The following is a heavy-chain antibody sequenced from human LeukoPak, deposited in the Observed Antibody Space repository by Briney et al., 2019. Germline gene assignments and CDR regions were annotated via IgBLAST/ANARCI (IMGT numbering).Heavy chain of an antibody. V-gene: IGHV1-18*01. CDR3: ARAGLLWFGELLGAFDI. CDR1: GGTFSSYG. CDR2: ISAYNGNT. D-gene: IGHD3-10*01. Sequence: GSSVKVSCKASGGTFSSYGISWVRQAPGQGLEWMGWISAYNGNTNYAQKLQGRVTMTTDTSTSTAYMELRSLRSDDTAVYYCARAGLLWFGELLGAFDIWGQGTMVTVSS. J-gene: IGHJ3*02.